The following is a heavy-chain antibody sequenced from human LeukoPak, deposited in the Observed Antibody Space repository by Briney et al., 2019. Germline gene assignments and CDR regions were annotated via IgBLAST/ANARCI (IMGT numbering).Heavy chain of an antibody. Sequence: GRSLRLSCAASGFTFDDYAMHWVRQAPGKGLEWVSGINWNGGRTGYADSVKGRFTISRDSAKNYLYLQMTSLRAEDTAFYFCARDTIRNWASDYWGQGTLVTVSS. CDR1: GFTFDDYA. D-gene: IGHD7-27*01. CDR3: ARDTIRNWASDY. CDR2: INWNGGRT. V-gene: IGHV3-20*04. J-gene: IGHJ4*02.